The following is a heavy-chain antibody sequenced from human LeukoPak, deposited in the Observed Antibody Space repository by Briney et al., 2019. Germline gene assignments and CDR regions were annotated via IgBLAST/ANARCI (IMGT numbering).Heavy chain of an antibody. D-gene: IGHD1-26*01. Sequence: GGSLRLSCAASGFTFTNSWMAWVRQAPGKGLEWVANIKQDGSTKHYADSLKGRFTISRDNPKNTLYLQMNNLRADDTAVYYCTRDTDGSLDYWGQGILVTVAS. CDR2: IKQDGSTK. CDR1: GFTFTNSW. V-gene: IGHV3-7*01. J-gene: IGHJ4*02. CDR3: TRDTDGSLDY.